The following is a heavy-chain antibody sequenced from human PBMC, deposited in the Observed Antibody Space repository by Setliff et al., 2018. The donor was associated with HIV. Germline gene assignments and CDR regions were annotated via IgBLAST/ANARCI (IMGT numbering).Heavy chain of an antibody. CDR3: ARETNASGSLTAYWYFDL. Sequence: SATLSLTCPVSGGSISSGDYYWTWIRQPPGKGLEWIGYIYNSGSTYYEPSLRGRVTISIDRSKNQFSLKLNSVTAADTAVYYCARETNASGSLTAYWYFDLWGRGTLVTV. CDR1: GGSISSGDYY. D-gene: IGHD3-10*01. J-gene: IGHJ2*01. V-gene: IGHV4-30-4*08. CDR2: IYNSGST.